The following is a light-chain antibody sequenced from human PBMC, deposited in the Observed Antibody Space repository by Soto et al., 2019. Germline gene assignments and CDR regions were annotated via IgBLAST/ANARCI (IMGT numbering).Light chain of an antibody. CDR1: QSVSSD. V-gene: IGKV3-15*01. Sequence: RVITQSPATLSVSPGEGATLSCRASQSVSSDLAWYQQKPGQAPRLLIHDASIRATGIPARFSGSGSGTDFTLTITSLQSEDFAVYYCQQYNYWKTFGQGTKVDIK. CDR2: DAS. J-gene: IGKJ1*01. CDR3: QQYNYWKT.